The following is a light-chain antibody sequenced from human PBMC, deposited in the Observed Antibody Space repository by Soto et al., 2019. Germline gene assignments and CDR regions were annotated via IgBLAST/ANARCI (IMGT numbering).Light chain of an antibody. CDR1: QSVGRS. CDR3: QQYDNWPSVT. Sequence: IVMTQSPATLSVSPGERATLSCRASQSVGRSLAWYQQKPGQAPRLLMYGTSARATGIPATFSGSGSGTEFTLTISSLQSEDFAVYYCQQYDNWPSVTFGGGTNVDIK. CDR2: GTS. V-gene: IGKV3-15*01. J-gene: IGKJ4*01.